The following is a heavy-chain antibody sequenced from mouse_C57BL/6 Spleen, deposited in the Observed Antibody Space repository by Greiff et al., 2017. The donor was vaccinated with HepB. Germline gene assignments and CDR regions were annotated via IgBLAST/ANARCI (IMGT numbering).Heavy chain of an antibody. CDR3: TRDPGYYAMDY. CDR2: ISSGGDYI. J-gene: IGHJ4*01. Sequence: EVQVVESGEGLVKPGGSLKLSCAASGFTFSSYAMSWVRQTPEKRLEWVAYISSGGDYIYYADTVKGRFTISRDNARNTLYLQMSSLKSEDTAMYYCTRDPGYYAMDYWGQGTSVTVSS. CDR1: GFTFSSYA. D-gene: IGHD4-1*01. V-gene: IGHV5-9-1*02.